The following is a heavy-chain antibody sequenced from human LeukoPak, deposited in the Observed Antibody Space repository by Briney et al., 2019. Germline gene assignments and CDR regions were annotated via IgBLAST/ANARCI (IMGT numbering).Heavy chain of an antibody. Sequence: AGGSLRLSCSASGFTFSSYAMHWVRQAPGKGLEYVSAISSNGGSTYYADSVKGRFTISRDNSKNTLYLQMSSLRAEDTAVYYCVKSLGGLPGYNWFDPWGQGTLVTVSS. CDR2: ISSNGGST. CDR3: VKSLGGLPGYNWFDP. J-gene: IGHJ5*02. V-gene: IGHV3-64D*09. CDR1: GFTFSSYA. D-gene: IGHD3-10*01.